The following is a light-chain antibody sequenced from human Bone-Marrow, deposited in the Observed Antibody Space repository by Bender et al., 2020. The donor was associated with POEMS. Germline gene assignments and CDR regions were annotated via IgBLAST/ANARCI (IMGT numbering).Light chain of an antibody. CDR1: NIDVGGYDY. CDR2: DVN. J-gene: IGLJ2*01. Sequence: QSALTQPPSASGSPGQSVIISCTGTNIDVGGYDYVSWYQQHPDKAPKLIIYDVNKRPSGVPDRYSGSKSGTTASLTVSGLRAEDDADYFCSSYAGNNNLIFGDGTKLTVL. V-gene: IGLV2-8*01. CDR3: SSYAGNNNLI.